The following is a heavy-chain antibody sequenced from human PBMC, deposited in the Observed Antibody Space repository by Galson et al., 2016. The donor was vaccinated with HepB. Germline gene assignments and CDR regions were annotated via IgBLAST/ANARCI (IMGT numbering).Heavy chain of an antibody. CDR3: ARVPLERRGPGYFHH. D-gene: IGHD1-1*01. Sequence: LSLTCIVSGGSISSGDYYWSWIRQHPGKGLEWIGHIYYSGSTYHNPSLKSRLTISVGTSKNQFSLKLSSVTAADTAVYYCARVPLERRGPGYFHHWGQGTLVTVSS. CDR2: IYYSGST. CDR1: GGSISSGDYY. V-gene: IGHV4-31*03. J-gene: IGHJ4*02.